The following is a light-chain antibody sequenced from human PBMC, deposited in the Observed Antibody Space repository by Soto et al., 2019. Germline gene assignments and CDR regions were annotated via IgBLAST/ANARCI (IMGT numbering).Light chain of an antibody. CDR3: QQYGSSSYT. V-gene: IGKV3-20*01. Sequence: EIVLTQSPGPLSLSPGERATLSCTASQSVSSNYLAWYQQKPGQAPRLLIYGASSRATGIPDTFSRSGSGTDFTFTISRLEPEDFAVYYCQQYGSSSYTFGQGTKLEIK. J-gene: IGKJ2*01. CDR2: GAS. CDR1: QSVSSNY.